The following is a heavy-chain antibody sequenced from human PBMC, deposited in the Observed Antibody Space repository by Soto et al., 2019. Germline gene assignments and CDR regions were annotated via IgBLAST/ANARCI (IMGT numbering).Heavy chain of an antibody. CDR2: IYPGDSDT. J-gene: IGHJ1*01. CDR3: ARLPYIVVVPAAKAEYFQH. V-gene: IGHV5-51*01. CDR1: GYSFTSYW. Sequence: PGESLKISCKGSGYSFTSYWIGWVRQMPGKGLEWMGIIYPGDSDTRYGPSFQGQVTISADKSISTAYLQWSSLKASDTAMYYCARLPYIVVVPAAKAEYFQHWGQGTLVTVSS. D-gene: IGHD2-2*01.